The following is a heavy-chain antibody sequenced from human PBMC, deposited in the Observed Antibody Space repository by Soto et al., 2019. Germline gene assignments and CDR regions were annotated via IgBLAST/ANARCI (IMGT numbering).Heavy chain of an antibody. CDR3: ARSPSMTTVSLDY. CDR2: IWYDGSNK. V-gene: IGHV3-33*01. Sequence: PGGSLRLSCAASGFTFSSYGMHWVRQAPGKGLERVTAIWYDGSNKYYADSVKGRFTISRDNSKNTLYLQMNSLRAEDTAVYFCARSPSMTTVSLDYSGQGALVTVSS. D-gene: IGHD4-17*01. J-gene: IGHJ4*02. CDR1: GFTFSSYG.